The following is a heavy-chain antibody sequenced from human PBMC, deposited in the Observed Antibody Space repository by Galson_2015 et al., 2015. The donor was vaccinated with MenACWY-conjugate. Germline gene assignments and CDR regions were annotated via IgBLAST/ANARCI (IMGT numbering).Heavy chain of an antibody. CDR2: ISDSSSTI. D-gene: IGHD6-13*01. Sequence: SLRLSCAASGFIFSGYSMNWIRQAPGKGLEWVSYISDSSSTIFYADSLKGRFTISRDNAKNSLYLQMNSLRAEDTAVYYCASRDSSSWNRQYFQHWGQGALVTVSS. J-gene: IGHJ1*01. CDR1: GFIFSGYS. V-gene: IGHV3-48*01. CDR3: ASRDSSSWNRQYFQH.